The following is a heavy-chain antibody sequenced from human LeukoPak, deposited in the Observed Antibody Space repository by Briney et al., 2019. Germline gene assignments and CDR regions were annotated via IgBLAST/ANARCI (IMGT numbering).Heavy chain of an antibody. CDR3: ARASYYPGAFDI. J-gene: IGHJ3*02. CDR2: ISSSSSTI. Sequence: SGGSLRLSCAASGFTFSSYSMNWVRQAPGKGLEWVSYISSSSSTIYYADSVKGRFTISRDNSKNTLYLQMNSLRAEDTAVYYCARASYYPGAFDIWGQGTMVTVSS. CDR1: GFTFSSYS. V-gene: IGHV3-48*01. D-gene: IGHD1-26*01.